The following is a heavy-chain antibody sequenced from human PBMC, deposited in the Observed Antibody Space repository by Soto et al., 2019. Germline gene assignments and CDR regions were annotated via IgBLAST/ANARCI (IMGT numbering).Heavy chain of an antibody. CDR1: GYTFTGYY. Sequence: ASVKVSCKASGYTFTGYYMHWVRQAPGQGLEWMGWINPNSGGTNYAQKFQGWVTMTRDTSISTAYMELSRLRSDDTAVYYCARASLSDILTGYYYYYYGMDVWGQGTTVTVSS. CDR2: INPNSGGT. J-gene: IGHJ6*02. D-gene: IGHD3-9*01. V-gene: IGHV1-2*04. CDR3: ARASLSDILTGYYYYYYGMDV.